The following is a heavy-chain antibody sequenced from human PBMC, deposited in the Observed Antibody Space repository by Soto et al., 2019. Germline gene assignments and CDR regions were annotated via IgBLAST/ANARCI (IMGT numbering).Heavy chain of an antibody. V-gene: IGHV4-39*02. CDR3: TRLVGATYYYYGMDV. Sequence: KASETLSLTCTLSGGSIDSSSYYWGWIRQPPGMGLEWIGTIYYSGSTYYNPSLNSRVTISVDTSRNHLSLKLSSVTAADTAVYYCTRLVGATYYYYGMDVWGPGTTVTVSS. J-gene: IGHJ6*02. CDR1: GGSIDSSSYY. CDR2: IYYSGST. D-gene: IGHD1-26*01.